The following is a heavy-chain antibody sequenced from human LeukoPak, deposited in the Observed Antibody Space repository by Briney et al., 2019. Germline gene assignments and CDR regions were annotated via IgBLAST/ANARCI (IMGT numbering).Heavy chain of an antibody. CDR1: GGSISSSSYY. CDR2: IYYSGST. J-gene: IGHJ3*02. CDR3: ASPKTYYYDSSGYYYGAFDI. V-gene: IGHV4-39*01. D-gene: IGHD3-22*01. Sequence: PSETLSLTCTVSGGSISSSSYYWGWIRQPPGKGLEWIGSIYYSGSTYYNASLTSRVTISVDTSKNQFSLKLSSVTAADTAMYYCASPKTYYYDSSGYYYGAFDIWGQGTMVTVSS.